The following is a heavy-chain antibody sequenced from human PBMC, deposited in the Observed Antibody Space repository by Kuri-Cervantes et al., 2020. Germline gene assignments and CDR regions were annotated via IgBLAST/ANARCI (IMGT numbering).Heavy chain of an antibody. CDR2: IYYSGST. D-gene: IGHD4-17*01. J-gene: IGHJ4*02. Sequence: ESLKISCTVSGGSISSYYWSWIRQPPGKGLEWIGYIYYSGSTYYNPSLKSRVTISVDTSKNQFSLKLSSVTAADTAVYYCARSDYGDYPHFDYWGQGTLVTVSS. V-gene: IGHV4-59*08. CDR1: GGSISSYY. CDR3: ARSDYGDYPHFDY.